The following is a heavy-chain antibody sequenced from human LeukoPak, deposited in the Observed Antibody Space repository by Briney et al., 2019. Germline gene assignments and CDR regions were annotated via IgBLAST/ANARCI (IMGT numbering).Heavy chain of an antibody. J-gene: IGHJ4*02. CDR2: ISCSGGST. Sequence: GGSLRLSCAASGFTFSSYAMSWVRQAPGKGLEWVSAISCSGGSTYYADSVKGRFTISRDNSKNTLYLQMNSLRAEDTAVYYCAKERPLAYYYDSSGSSPYFDYWGQGTLVTVSS. D-gene: IGHD3-22*01. CDR3: AKERPLAYYYDSSGSSPYFDY. V-gene: IGHV3-23*01. CDR1: GFTFSSYA.